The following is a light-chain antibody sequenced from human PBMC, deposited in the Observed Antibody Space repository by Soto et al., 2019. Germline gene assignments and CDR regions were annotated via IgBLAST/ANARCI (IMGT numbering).Light chain of an antibody. Sequence: EIVLTQSPGTLSLSPGERATLSCRASQSVSSYLAWYQQKPGQAPRLLIYDASNRATGIPARFSGSGSGPDFTLTISSLEPEDFAVYYCQQRSNWPAITFGQGTRL. CDR2: DAS. CDR1: QSVSSY. CDR3: QQRSNWPAIT. V-gene: IGKV3-11*01. J-gene: IGKJ5*01.